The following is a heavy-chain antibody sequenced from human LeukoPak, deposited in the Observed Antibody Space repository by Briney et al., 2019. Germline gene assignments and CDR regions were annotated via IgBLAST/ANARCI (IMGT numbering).Heavy chain of an antibody. CDR1: GGSFSGYY. V-gene: IGHV4-34*01. J-gene: IGHJ4*02. CDR2: INHSGST. D-gene: IGHD6-6*01. CDR3: ARPRSGSSSSDFDY. Sequence: SETLSLTCAVYGGSFSGYYWSWIRQPPGKGLEWIGEINHSGSTNYNPSLKSRVTISVDKSKNQFSLKLSSVTAADTAVYYCARPRSGSSSSDFDYWGQGTLVTVSS.